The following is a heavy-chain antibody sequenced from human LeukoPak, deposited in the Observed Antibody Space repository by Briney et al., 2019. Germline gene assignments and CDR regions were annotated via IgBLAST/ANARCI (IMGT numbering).Heavy chain of an antibody. V-gene: IGHV3-7*01. D-gene: IGHD3-3*01. CDR1: GFTFSSYW. Sequence: PGGSLRLSCAASGFTFSSYWMSWVRQAPGKGLEWVANIKQDGSEKYYVDSVKGRFTISRDNAKNSLYLQMNSLRAEDTAVYYCARDVLDPMYYDFWSGYGDVADYWGQGTLVTVSS. J-gene: IGHJ4*02. CDR2: IKQDGSEK. CDR3: ARDVLDPMYYDFWSGYGDVADY.